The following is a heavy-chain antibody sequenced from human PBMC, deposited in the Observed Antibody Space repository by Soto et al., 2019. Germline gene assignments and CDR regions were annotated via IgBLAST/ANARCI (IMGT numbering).Heavy chain of an antibody. CDR2: ISGSGGST. D-gene: IGHD3-22*01. V-gene: IGHV3-23*01. Sequence: GGSLRLSCAASGFTFSSYAMSWVRQAPGKGLEWVSAISGSGGSTYYADSVKGRFTISRDNSKNTLYLQMNSLRAEDMAVYYCAKDPSSGYWNYYYGMDVWGQGTTVTVSS. J-gene: IGHJ6*02. CDR1: GFTFSSYA. CDR3: AKDPSSGYWNYYYGMDV.